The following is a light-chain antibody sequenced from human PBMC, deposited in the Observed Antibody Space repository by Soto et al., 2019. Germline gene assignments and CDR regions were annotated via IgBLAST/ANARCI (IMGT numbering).Light chain of an antibody. CDR3: QQFNSYPRT. J-gene: IGKJ3*01. CDR1: QSISNW. V-gene: IGKV1-5*01. Sequence: DIQMTQSPSTLSASVGDRVTITCRASQSISNWLAWYQQKAGKALKLLIYAASTLQSGVPSRFSGSGSGTDFTLTISRLEPEDFAVYYCQQFNSYPRTFGPGTKVDI. CDR2: AAS.